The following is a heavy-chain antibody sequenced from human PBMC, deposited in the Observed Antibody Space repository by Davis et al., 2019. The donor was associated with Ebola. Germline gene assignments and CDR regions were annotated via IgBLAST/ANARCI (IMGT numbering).Heavy chain of an antibody. J-gene: IGHJ4*02. CDR3: ARGQTVRGFEY. CDR2: INHSGST. Sequence: GSLSLTCAVYGGSFSGYYWSWIRQPPGKGLEWIGEINHSGSTNYNPSLKSRVTISVDTSKNQFSLELSAVTAADTAIYYCARGQTVRGFEYWGQGALVTVSS. V-gene: IGHV4-34*01. CDR1: GGSFSGYY. D-gene: IGHD4-17*01.